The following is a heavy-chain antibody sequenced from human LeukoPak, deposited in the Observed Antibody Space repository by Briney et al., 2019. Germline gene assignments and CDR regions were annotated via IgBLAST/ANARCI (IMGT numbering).Heavy chain of an antibody. Sequence: SQTLSLTCTVSGGSISSGGYFWSWIRQHPGKGPEWIGYIYYSWSTYYNPSLKGRVTISVDTSKNQFSLRLSSVTAADTAIYYCASVSYDTSLQHWGQGTLVTVSS. CDR1: GGSISSGGYF. CDR2: IYYSWST. CDR3: ASVSYDTSLQH. V-gene: IGHV4-31*03. D-gene: IGHD3-22*01. J-gene: IGHJ1*01.